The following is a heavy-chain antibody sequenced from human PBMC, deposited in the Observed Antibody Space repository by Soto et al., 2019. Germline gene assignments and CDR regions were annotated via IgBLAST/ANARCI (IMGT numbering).Heavy chain of an antibody. CDR3: ARDSWNYVSYYDC. D-gene: IGHD1-7*01. J-gene: IGHJ4*02. CDR2: ISAFKGNT. V-gene: IGHV1-18*01. CDR1: GYTFTSYG. Sequence: ASVKVSCKASGYTFTSYGISWVRPAPGQGLDCMVWISAFKGNTNYAQRLQGRVTMTTDTSTSTAYMELRSLRSDDTAVYYCARDSWNYVSYYDCWGQGTLVTVSS.